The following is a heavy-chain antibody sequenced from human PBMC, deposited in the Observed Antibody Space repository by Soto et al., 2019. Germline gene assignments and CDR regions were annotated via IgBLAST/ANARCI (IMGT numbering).Heavy chain of an antibody. D-gene: IGHD5-12*01. CDR2: ISYDGSNK. V-gene: IGHV3-30*18. CDR3: AKDSGVDIVATTIDY. J-gene: IGHJ4*02. Sequence: QVQLVESGGGVVQPGRSLRLSCAASGFTFSSYGMHWVRQAPGKGLEWVAVISYDGSNKYHADSVKGRFTISRDNSKNTLYLQMNSLRAEDTAVYYCAKDSGVDIVATTIDYWGQGTLVTVSS. CDR1: GFTFSSYG.